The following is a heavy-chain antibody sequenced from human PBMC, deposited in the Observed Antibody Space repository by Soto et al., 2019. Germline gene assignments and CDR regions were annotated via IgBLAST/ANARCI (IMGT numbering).Heavy chain of an antibody. Sequence: SVKVSCKVTGGTHSSYAITWVRQAPGQGLEWMGGIIPIFGTRDYAQKFQGRVTITADPSTSTAYLELSGLTSDDTAVYYCARDGSDYSTSGHYDPWGQGTLVTVSS. CDR2: IIPIFGTR. D-gene: IGHD3-22*01. CDR1: GGTHSSYA. CDR3: ARDGSDYSTSGHYDP. V-gene: IGHV1-69*13. J-gene: IGHJ5*02.